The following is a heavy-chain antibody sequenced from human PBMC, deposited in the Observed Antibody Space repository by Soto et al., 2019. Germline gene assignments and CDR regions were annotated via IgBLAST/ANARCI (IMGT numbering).Heavy chain of an antibody. V-gene: IGHV3-21*01. J-gene: IGHJ6*02. CDR3: ARGILGGVRIDYGMDV. D-gene: IGHD2-8*02. CDR2: ITSAGSYI. Sequence: EVQLVESGGGLVKPGGSRRLSCAASGFTFSNYNMNWVRQPPGKGLEWVSSITSAGSYIYYAESLKGRVTISRDNAKNSLFLQMNSLRAEDTALYFCARGILGGVRIDYGMDVWGQGTTVTVSS. CDR1: GFTFSNYN.